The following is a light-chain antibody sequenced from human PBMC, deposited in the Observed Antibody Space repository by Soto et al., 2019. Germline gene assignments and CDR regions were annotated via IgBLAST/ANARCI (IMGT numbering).Light chain of an antibody. Sequence: DIQMTQSPSSLAASVGDRVTITCLTSKSIRNFLNWYQQKPGTVPKLLISTSSTLESGVPSRFSGGGSGTDFTLTISNLQPEDFATYFCQQNYRSPWTFGPGTRVEIK. CDR1: KSIRNF. V-gene: IGKV1-39*01. CDR2: TSS. J-gene: IGKJ1*01. CDR3: QQNYRSPWT.